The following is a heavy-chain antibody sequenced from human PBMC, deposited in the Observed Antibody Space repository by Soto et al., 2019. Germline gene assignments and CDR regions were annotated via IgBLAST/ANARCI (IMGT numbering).Heavy chain of an antibody. Sequence: SETLSLTCTVSGDSISSYYWSWIRQPPGKGLEWIGYIYYSGSTNYIPSLKSRVTISVDTSKNQFSLKLSSVTAADTAVYYCAKGEILWFGELACFDYWGQGTLVTVSS. CDR2: IYYSGST. V-gene: IGHV4-59*01. D-gene: IGHD3-10*01. J-gene: IGHJ4*02. CDR1: GDSISSYY. CDR3: AKGEILWFGELACFDY.